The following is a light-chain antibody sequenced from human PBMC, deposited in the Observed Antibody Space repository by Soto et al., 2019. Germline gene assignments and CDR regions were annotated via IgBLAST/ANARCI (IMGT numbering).Light chain of an antibody. V-gene: IGKV3-15*01. CDR3: HHYNSWPYS. J-gene: IGKJ2*03. CDR2: DAS. Sequence: EIVMTQSPDTLSVSPGERATLSCRASQRVSSNLAWYQQKPGQAPRLLIYDASTRAPGFPARFSGSGSGTEFTLTISSLQSEDFAVYYCHHYNSWPYSFGQGTKVDIK. CDR1: QRVSSN.